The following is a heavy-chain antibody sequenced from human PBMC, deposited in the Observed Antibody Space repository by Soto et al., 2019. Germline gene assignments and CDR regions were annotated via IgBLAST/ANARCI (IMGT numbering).Heavy chain of an antibody. V-gene: IGHV1-8*01. CDR3: ARCPPYGDYGDGYYYYYMDV. Sequence: ASVKVSCKASGYTFTSYDINWVRQATGQGLEWMGWMNPNSGNTGYAQKFQGRVTMTRNTSISTAYMELSSLRSEDTAVYYCARCPPYGDYGDGYYYYYMDVWGKGTTVTVSS. J-gene: IGHJ6*03. D-gene: IGHD4-17*01. CDR2: MNPNSGNT. CDR1: GYTFTSYD.